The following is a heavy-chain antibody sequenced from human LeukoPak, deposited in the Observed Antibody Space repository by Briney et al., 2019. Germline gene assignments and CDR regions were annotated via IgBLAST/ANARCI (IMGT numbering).Heavy chain of an antibody. J-gene: IGHJ4*02. CDR2: ISSSSSYI. Sequence: GGSLRLSCAASGISFSSSSMNGVRQAPGKGLECVSSISSSSSYIYYADSVKGRFTISRDNAKNSLYLQMNSLRAEDTAVYYCARDRGYCSGGSCYENDYWGQGTLVTVSS. CDR3: ARDRGYCSGGSCYENDY. CDR1: GISFSSSS. V-gene: IGHV3-21*01. D-gene: IGHD2-15*01.